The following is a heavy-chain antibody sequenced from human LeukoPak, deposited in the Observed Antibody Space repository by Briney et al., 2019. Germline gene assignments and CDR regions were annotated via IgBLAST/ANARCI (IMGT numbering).Heavy chain of an antibody. J-gene: IGHJ3*01. CDR1: EFTFSNFA. D-gene: IGHD3-3*01. CDR2: INSNGVTA. CDR3: AKKIAGVVPGFFDV. V-gene: IGHV3-23*01. Sequence: GSLRLSCVSSEFTFSNFAMTWVRQAPGKGMEGVSSINSNGVTAIYADSVRGRFAISRDNSNNIVYLQMDGLRVEDTALYSCAKKIAGVVPGFFDVWGQGTMVTVSS.